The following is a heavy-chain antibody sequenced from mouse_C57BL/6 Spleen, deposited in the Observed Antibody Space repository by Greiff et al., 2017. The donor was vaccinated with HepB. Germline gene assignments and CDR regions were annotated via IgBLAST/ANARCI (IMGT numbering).Heavy chain of an antibody. Sequence: VQLQQPGAELVRPGSSVKLSCKASGYTFTSYWMDWVKQRPGQGLEWIGNIYPSDSETHYNQKFKDKATLTVDKSSSTAYMQLSSLTSEDSAVYYCARNYYDYDGYFDVWGTGTTVTVSS. V-gene: IGHV1-61*01. CDR1: GYTFTSYW. D-gene: IGHD2-4*01. CDR2: IYPSDSET. CDR3: ARNYYDYDGYFDV. J-gene: IGHJ1*03.